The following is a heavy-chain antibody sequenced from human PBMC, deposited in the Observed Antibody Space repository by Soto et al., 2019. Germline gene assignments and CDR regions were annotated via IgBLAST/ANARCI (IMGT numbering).Heavy chain of an antibody. CDR1: GGSLSGYY. CDR3: GRVVIKMATQSIDS. V-gene: IGHV4-34*01. J-gene: IGHJ4*02. Sequence: SETLSLTCAVYGGSLSGYYWTWIRQPPGKGLEWIGEVNPGGITNYSPSVKSRLKISLDTSKKEVSLEMTSVTAADTAVYYCGRVVIKMATQSIDSWGPGTLVTVSS. CDR2: VNPGGIT.